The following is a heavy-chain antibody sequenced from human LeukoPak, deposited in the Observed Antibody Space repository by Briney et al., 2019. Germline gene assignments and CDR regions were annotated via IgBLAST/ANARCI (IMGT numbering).Heavy chain of an antibody. CDR1: GFTFSSYS. V-gene: IGHV3-21*04. Sequence: GGSLRLSCSTSGFTFSSYSMNWVRQAPGKGLEWVSSITSTSRFIYYADSVKGRFTISRDNTKNSLYLQMNSLRAEDTAVYYCAKDSYYDYIWGSYRYTNKFDYWGQGTLVTVSS. J-gene: IGHJ4*02. D-gene: IGHD3-16*02. CDR3: AKDSYYDYIWGSYRYTNKFDY. CDR2: ITSTSRFI.